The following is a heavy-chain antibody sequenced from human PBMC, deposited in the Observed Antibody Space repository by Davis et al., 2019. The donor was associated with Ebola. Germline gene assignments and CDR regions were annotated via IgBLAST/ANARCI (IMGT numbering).Heavy chain of an antibody. Sequence: ASVKVSCKASGYTFTGYYMHWVRRAPGQGLEWMGRINPYNGGTNYAQKFQGRVTMTRDTSISTAYMELSRLTSDDTAVYYCARAQFPTTSDHWGQGTLVSVSS. CDR2: INPYNGGT. CDR3: ARAQFPTTSDH. CDR1: GYTFTGYY. J-gene: IGHJ4*02. V-gene: IGHV1-2*06. D-gene: IGHD1-1*01.